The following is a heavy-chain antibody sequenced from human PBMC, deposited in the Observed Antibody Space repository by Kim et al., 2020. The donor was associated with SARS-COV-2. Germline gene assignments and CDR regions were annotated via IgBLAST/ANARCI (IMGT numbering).Heavy chain of an antibody. CDR3: ARLGVAAAGFHDFDY. J-gene: IGHJ4*02. CDR1: GFTFSSYG. V-gene: IGHV3-33*01. CDR2: IWYDGSNK. D-gene: IGHD6-13*01. Sequence: GGSLRLSCAASGFTFSSYGMHWVRQAPGKGLEWVAVIWYDGSNKYYADSVKGRFTISRDNSKNTLYLQMNSLRAEDTAVYYCARLGVAAAGFHDFDYWGQGTLVTVSS.